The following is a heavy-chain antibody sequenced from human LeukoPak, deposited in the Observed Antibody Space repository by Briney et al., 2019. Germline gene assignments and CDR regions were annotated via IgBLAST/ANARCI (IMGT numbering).Heavy chain of an antibody. CDR1: GGSISSGDYY. CDR3: ARANGGSYYGIL. V-gene: IGHV4-30-4*01. CDR2: IYYSGST. J-gene: IGHJ4*02. D-gene: IGHD1-26*01. Sequence: SETLSLTCTVSGGSISSGDYYWSWIRQPPGKGLEWIGYIYYSGSTYYNPSLKSRVTISVDTSKNQFSLKLSSVTAADTAVYYCARANGGSYYGILWGQGTLVTVSS.